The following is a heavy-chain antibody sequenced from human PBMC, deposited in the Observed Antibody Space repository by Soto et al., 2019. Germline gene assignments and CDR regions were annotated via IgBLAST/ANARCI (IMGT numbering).Heavy chain of an antibody. J-gene: IGHJ4*02. V-gene: IGHV3-23*01. CDR2: LSGSGSST. CDR3: VKDYYDILTGLDY. CDR1: GFTFSSYA. D-gene: IGHD3-9*01. Sequence: GGSLRLSCAASGFTFSSYAMSWVRQAPGKGLEWVSTLSGSGSSTYYADSVKGRFTISRDNSKNTLYLQMNSLRAEDTAVYYCVKDYYDILTGLDYRGQGTLVTVSS.